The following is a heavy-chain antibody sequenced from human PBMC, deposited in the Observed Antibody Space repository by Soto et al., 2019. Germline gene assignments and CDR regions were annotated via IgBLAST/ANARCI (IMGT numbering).Heavy chain of an antibody. Sequence: SETLSLTCTVSGGSVNSGGYHWSWIRQHPGKGLEWIGDIYYSGSTYYNPSLKSRVTISIDTSTNHFSLHLSALTAADTAVYYCSRAPIPNWNYYGMDVWGQGTTVTVSS. D-gene: IGHD1-1*01. CDR1: GGSVNSGGYH. CDR3: SRAPIPNWNYYGMDV. CDR2: IYYSGST. V-gene: IGHV4-31*03. J-gene: IGHJ6*02.